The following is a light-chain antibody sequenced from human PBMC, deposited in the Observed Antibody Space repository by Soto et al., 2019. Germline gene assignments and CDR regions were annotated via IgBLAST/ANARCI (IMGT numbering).Light chain of an antibody. CDR2: SSS. V-gene: IGKV3-20*01. CDR3: QQYRTSAPTWT. Sequence: ELVLTQSPGTLSLTPGDRATLSCRASQSVSSTYLAWYQQRPGQAPRLLIYSSSSRASGIPDRFSDSGSGTDFTLTISRLEPEDFAVYYCQQYRTSAPTWTFGQGTKVEIK. CDR1: QSVSSTY. J-gene: IGKJ1*01.